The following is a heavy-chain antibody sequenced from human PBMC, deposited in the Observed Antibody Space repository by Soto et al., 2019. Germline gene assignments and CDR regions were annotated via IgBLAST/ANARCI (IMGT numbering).Heavy chain of an antibody. J-gene: IGHJ3*02. CDR2: ISYDGNNK. Sequence: PGGSLRLSCAASGFTFSSYGMHWVRQAPGKGLEWAAVISYDGNNKYYAESVKGRFTISRDTSKNTLYLQMNSLRPEDTAVYYCAADYVATDTFDIWGRGTMVTVSS. V-gene: IGHV3-30*03. CDR1: GFTFSSYG. CDR3: AADYVATDTFDI. D-gene: IGHD3-10*02.